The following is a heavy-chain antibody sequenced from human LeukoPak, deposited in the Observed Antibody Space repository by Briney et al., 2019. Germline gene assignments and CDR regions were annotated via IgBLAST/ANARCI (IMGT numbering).Heavy chain of an antibody. CDR2: FDPEDGET. CDR1: GYTLTELS. V-gene: IGHV1-24*01. D-gene: IGHD3-3*01. CDR3: ATEGITIFGVVTPRGDDAFDI. J-gene: IGHJ3*02. Sequence: GASVKVSCKVSGYTLTELSMHWVRPAPGKGLEWMGGFDPEDGETIYAQKFQGRVTMTEDTSTDTAYMELSSLRSEDTAVYYCATEGITIFGVVTPRGDDAFDIWGQGTMVTVSS.